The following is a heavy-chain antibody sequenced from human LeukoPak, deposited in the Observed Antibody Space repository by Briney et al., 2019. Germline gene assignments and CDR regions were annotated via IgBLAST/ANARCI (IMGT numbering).Heavy chain of an antibody. Sequence: SGGSLRLSCAASGFTFNNFGMHWVRQAPGKGLERVSFIGYEGVHKYYADSVKGRFTNSKDNSKATLYLQMNSLRPEDTAVYYCAKDLHGGYSSDYWGQGTLVTVFS. D-gene: IGHD4-23*01. CDR2: IGYEGVHK. J-gene: IGHJ4*02. CDR3: AKDLHGGYSSDY. V-gene: IGHV3-30*02. CDR1: GFTFNNFG.